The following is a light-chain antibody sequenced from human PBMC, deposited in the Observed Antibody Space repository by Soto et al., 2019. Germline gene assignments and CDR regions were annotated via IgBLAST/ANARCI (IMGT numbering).Light chain of an antibody. Sequence: ILLWQSPGTLSLSPGERASLSCRASQSVSPSSLAWYQQRPGQSPRLLIYGASSRATGIPDRFSGRGSGTDFTLIISRLEPEDFAVYYCQQFAGSFGGGTKVDIK. CDR2: GAS. CDR1: QSVSPSS. V-gene: IGKV3-20*01. J-gene: IGKJ4*02. CDR3: QQFAGS.